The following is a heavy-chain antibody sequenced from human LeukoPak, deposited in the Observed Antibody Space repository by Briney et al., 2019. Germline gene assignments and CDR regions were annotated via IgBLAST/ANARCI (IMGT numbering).Heavy chain of an antibody. CDR3: ARFPRRHCSGGSCYIY. J-gene: IGHJ4*02. V-gene: IGHV4-34*01. CDR1: GGSFSGYY. CDR2: INHSGST. Sequence: SETLSLTCAVYGGSFSGYYRSWIRQPPGKGLEWIGEINHSGSTNYSPSLKSRVTISVDTSKNQFSLKLSSVTAADTAVYYCARFPRRHCSGGSCYIYWGQGTLVTVSS. D-gene: IGHD2-15*01.